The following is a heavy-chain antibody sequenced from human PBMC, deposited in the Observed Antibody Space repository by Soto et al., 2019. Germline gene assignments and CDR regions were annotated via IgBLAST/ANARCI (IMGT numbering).Heavy chain of an antibody. D-gene: IGHD3-3*01. Sequence: ESVKISCKGSGDNFAGYWIAWVRQMPGKGLELMGIIYPSDSDTRYRPSFQGQVTISADKSISSAYLQWSSLRASDTAMYYCARGGVSTRTFDYWGQGTPVTVSS. CDR2: IYPSDSDT. J-gene: IGHJ4*02. CDR1: GDNFAGYW. V-gene: IGHV5-51*01. CDR3: ARGGVSTRTFDY.